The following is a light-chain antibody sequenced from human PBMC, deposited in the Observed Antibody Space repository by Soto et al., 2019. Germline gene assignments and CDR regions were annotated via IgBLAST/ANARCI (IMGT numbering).Light chain of an antibody. J-gene: IGKJ4*01. CDR3: LQYSNWPLT. CDR1: QSVYNN. Sequence: EIVMTQSPATLSVSPGERATLSCRASQSVYNNLAWYQQKPGQAPRLLIYRASTRATGFPARFSGGGSGTEFTLTISSLQSEDFAVYFCLQYSNWPLTFGGGTKVEIK. CDR2: RAS. V-gene: IGKV3-15*01.